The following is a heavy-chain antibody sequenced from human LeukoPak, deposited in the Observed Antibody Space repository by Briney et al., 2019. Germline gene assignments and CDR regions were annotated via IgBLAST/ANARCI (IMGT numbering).Heavy chain of an antibody. D-gene: IGHD2-21*01. V-gene: IGHV3-15*07. J-gene: IGHJ4*02. CDR2: TKPKTDGETT. CDR3: ITPLPYSAQ. Sequence: GGSLRLSCAASGFTFSNAYMNWVRQAPGKGLEWVGRTKPKTDGETTEYAAPVKDRFSISRDDSKSMMYLQMNSLKTEDTAVYYCITPLPYSAQGGQGTLVTVSS. CDR1: GFTFSNAY.